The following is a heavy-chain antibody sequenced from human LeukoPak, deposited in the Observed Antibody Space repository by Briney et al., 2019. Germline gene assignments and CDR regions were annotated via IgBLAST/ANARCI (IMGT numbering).Heavy chain of an antibody. CDR1: GFTFRNYA. V-gene: IGHV3-23*01. Sequence: AGGSLRLSCAASGFTFRNYAMRWVRQAAGKGLEWVSAISGSGGSTYYADSVKGRFTISRDNFKNTLYLQMNSLRAEDTAVYYCAKGESGYDSYFDYWGQGTLVTVSS. CDR2: ISGSGGST. CDR3: AKGESGYDSYFDY. J-gene: IGHJ4*02. D-gene: IGHD5-12*01.